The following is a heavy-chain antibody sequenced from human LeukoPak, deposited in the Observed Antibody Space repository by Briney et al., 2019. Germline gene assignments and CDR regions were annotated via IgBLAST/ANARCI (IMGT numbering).Heavy chain of an antibody. V-gene: IGHV3-30*02. J-gene: IGHJ4*02. CDR2: IRDDGSNK. D-gene: IGHD6-13*01. Sequence: GGSLRLSCAASGFTFSSYGMHWVRQAPGKGLEWVALIRDDGSNKYYADSVKGRFTISRDNSNNTLYLQMNSLRAEDTAVYYCAAAEGIAAAGYXGQGTLVXVS. CDR3: AAAEGIAAAGY. CDR1: GFTFSSYG.